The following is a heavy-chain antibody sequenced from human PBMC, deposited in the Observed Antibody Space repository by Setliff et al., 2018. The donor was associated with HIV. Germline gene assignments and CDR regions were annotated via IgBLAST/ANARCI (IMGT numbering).Heavy chain of an antibody. CDR1: GGSVSNYY. CDR3: ATATAYGQFDF. J-gene: IGHJ4*02. CDR2: INTSGST. D-gene: IGHD2-21*02. V-gene: IGHV4-4*07. Sequence: SETLSLTCTVSGGSVSNYYWTWIRQSAGKGLEWIGHINTSGSTKYNPSLKSRLTMSVDSSGNQFSLKVTSVTAADTAVYYCATATAYGQFDFWGQGTLVTVSS.